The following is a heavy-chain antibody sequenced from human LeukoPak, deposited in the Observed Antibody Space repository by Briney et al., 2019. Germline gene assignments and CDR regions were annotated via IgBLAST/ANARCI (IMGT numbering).Heavy chain of an antibody. CDR1: GFTFSSYS. J-gene: IGHJ4*02. Sequence: PGGSLRLSCAASGFTFSSYSMNWVRQAPGKGLEWVSYISSSSGTIYYADSVKGRFTISRDNAKNSLYLQMNSLRDEDTAVYYCARDGAYYYDSSGYFAPWYFDYWGQGTLVTVSS. D-gene: IGHD3-22*01. CDR3: ARDGAYYYDSSGYFAPWYFDY. V-gene: IGHV3-48*02. CDR2: ISSSSGTI.